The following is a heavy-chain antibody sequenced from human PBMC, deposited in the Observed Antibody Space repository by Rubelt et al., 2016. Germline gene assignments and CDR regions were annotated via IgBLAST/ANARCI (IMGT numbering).Heavy chain of an antibody. J-gene: IGHJ4*02. Sequence: QVQLQESGPGLVKPSETLSLTCTDSGVSVSDYYWTWIRQPPGKGLEWIGNIYYRGSTNYNPSLKSRATITVEPSKNQISLNLTAVTAADTAVDYCARGRDFGVLNGAPVGDWGQGTLVTVSS. D-gene: IGHD3-3*01. V-gene: IGHV4-59*02. CDR1: GVSVSDYY. CDR3: ARGRDFGVLNGAPVGD. CDR2: IYYRGST.